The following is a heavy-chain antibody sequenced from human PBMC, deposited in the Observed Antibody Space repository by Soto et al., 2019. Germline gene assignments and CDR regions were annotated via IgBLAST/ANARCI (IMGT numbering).Heavy chain of an antibody. J-gene: IGHJ5*02. D-gene: IGHD2-2*01. CDR1: GGTFSSYS. CDR2: VIPILGMA. V-gene: IGHV1-69*02. Sequence: QVQLVQSGAEVKKPGSSVKVSCEASGGTFSSYSFSWVRQAPGQGLEWMGRVIPILGMANYAQKFQGRVTITADKSTXTVYMELSSLRSEDTAVYYCARGGAVVVPGAVDRHNWFDPWGQGTLVTVSS. CDR3: ARGGAVVVPGAVDRHNWFDP.